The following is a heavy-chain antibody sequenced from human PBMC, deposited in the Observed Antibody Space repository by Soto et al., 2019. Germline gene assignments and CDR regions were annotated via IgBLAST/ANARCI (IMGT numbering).Heavy chain of an antibody. Sequence: PGGSLRLSCAASGFTFSTYAMNWVRQAPGKGLEWVAVIWYDGSNKYYADSVKGRFTISRDNSKNTLYLQMNSLRAEDTAVYYCARDLAPKTGTNWFDPWGQGTLVTVS. J-gene: IGHJ5*02. CDR1: GFTFSTYA. CDR2: IWYDGSNK. D-gene: IGHD1-7*01. CDR3: ARDLAPKTGTNWFDP. V-gene: IGHV3-33*08.